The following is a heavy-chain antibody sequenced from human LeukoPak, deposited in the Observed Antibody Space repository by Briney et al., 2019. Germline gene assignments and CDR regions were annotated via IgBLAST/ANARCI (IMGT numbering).Heavy chain of an antibody. J-gene: IGHJ4*02. CDR1: GFTFSTKG. CDR2: ISSSGSHM. CDR3: ARLTFGGVIGFDY. D-gene: IGHD3-16*02. V-gene: IGHV3-21*01. Sequence: TGGSLRLSCAASGFTFSTKGMHWVRQAPGKGLEWVSSISSSGSHMYYADSVKGRFTISRDNAKNSLYLQMNSLRAEDTAVYYCARLTFGGVIGFDYWGQGTLVTVSS.